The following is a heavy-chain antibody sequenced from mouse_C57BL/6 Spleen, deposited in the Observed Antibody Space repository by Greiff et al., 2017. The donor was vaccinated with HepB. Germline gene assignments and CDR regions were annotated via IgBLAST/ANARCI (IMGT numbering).Heavy chain of an antibody. CDR3: TRDYSNSYYFDY. J-gene: IGHJ2*01. CDR1: GYTFTDYE. Sequence: QVHVKQSGAELVRPGASVTLSCKASGYTFTDYEMHWVKQTPVHGLEWIGAIDPETGGTAYNQKFKGKAILTADKSSSTAYMELRSLTSEDSAVYYCTRDYSNSYYFDYWGQGTTLTVSS. V-gene: IGHV1-15*01. CDR2: IDPETGGT. D-gene: IGHD2-5*01.